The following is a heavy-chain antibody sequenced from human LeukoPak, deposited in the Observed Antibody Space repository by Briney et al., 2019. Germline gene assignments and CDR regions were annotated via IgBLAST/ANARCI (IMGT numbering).Heavy chain of an antibody. CDR2: ISGSGGST. D-gene: IGHD3-22*01. Sequence: PGGSLRLSCAASGFTFSIYAMSWVRQAPGKGLGWVSAISGSGGSTYYADSVKGRFTISRDNSKNTLYLQMNSLRAEDTAVYYCAKDARITMIVVARRFAFDIWGQGTMVTVSS. CDR3: AKDARITMIVVARRFAFDI. CDR1: GFTFSIYA. J-gene: IGHJ3*02. V-gene: IGHV3-23*01.